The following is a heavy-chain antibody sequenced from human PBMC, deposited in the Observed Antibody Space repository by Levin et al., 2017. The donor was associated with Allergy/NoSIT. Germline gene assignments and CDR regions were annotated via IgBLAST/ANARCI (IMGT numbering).Heavy chain of an antibody. CDR2: ISGSGGST. CDR1: GFTFSSYA. V-gene: IGHV3-23*01. D-gene: IGHD2-2*01. Sequence: GSLRLSCAASGFTFSSYAMSWVRQAPGKGLEWVSAISGSGGSTYYADSVKGRFTISRDNSKNTLYLQMNSLRAEDTAVYYCATLGYCSSTTCRRYFDYWGQGTLVTVSS. J-gene: IGHJ4*02. CDR3: ATLGYCSSTTCRRYFDY.